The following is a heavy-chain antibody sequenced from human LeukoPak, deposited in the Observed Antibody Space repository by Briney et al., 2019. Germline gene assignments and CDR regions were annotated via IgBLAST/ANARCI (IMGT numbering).Heavy chain of an antibody. J-gene: IGHJ4*02. CDR3: AKEHDFWSGYSTYYFDY. V-gene: IGHV3-23*01. D-gene: IGHD3-3*01. Sequence: GGSLRLSCAASGFTFSSYAMTWFRQAPGKGLEWVSSISGSDSNTYYADSVKGRFTVSRDTSKNSLYLQMNSLRAEDTAIYYCAKEHDFWSGYSTYYFDYWGQGTLDTVSS. CDR1: GFTFSSYA. CDR2: ISGSDSNT.